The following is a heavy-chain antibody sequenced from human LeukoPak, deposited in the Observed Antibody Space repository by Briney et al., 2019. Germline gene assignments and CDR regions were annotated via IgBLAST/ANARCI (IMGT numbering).Heavy chain of an antibody. D-gene: IGHD1-26*01. J-gene: IGHJ4*02. CDR1: GGSISRYF. V-gene: IGHV4-38-2*02. Sequence: PSETLSLTCTVSGGSISRYFWTWIRQPPGKGLEWIGSIYHSGSTYYNSSLKSRVSISVDTSKNQFSLKLSSVTSADTAVYYCARISAYWGQGTLVTVSS. CDR2: IYHSGST. CDR3: ARISAY.